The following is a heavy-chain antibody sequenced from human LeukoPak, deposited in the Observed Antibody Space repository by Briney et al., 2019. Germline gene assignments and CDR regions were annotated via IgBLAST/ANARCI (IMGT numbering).Heavy chain of an antibody. CDR3: ARGSNVVVTFDY. D-gene: IGHD2-21*02. V-gene: IGHV1-69*04. J-gene: IGHJ4*02. Sequence: GASVKVSCKASGGTFSSYAISWVRQAPAQGLEWMGRIIPILGIANYAQKFQGRVTITADKSTSTAYMELSSLRSEDTAVYYCARGSNVVVTFDYWGQGTLVTVSS. CDR1: GGTFSSYA. CDR2: IIPILGIA.